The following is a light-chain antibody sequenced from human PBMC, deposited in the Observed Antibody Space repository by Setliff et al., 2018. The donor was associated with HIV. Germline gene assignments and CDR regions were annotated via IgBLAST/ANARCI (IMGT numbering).Light chain of an antibody. CDR1: TSDIGSYNR. J-gene: IGLJ1*01. CDR2: EVN. Sequence: QSALAQPPSVSGSPGQSIIISCTGTTSDIGSYNRVSWYQQRPGTAPKLIIYEVNKRPSGVSNRFSGSKSGTTASLAIPGLQADDEADYYCCSYAGSNIFVVFGTGTKVTVL. V-gene: IGLV2-23*02. CDR3: CSYAGSNIFVV.